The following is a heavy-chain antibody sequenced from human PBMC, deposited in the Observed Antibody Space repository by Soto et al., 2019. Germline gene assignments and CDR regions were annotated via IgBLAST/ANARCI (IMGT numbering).Heavy chain of an antibody. D-gene: IGHD3-3*01. CDR3: ARDTFGGDYDFCH. CDR1: GFTVPHLY. CDR2: ISSGGST. Sequence: EVQLVESGGGLVRPGGSLRLSCAASGFTVPHLYMTWVRQAPGKGLEWVSVISSGGSTYYADSVKGRFTISRDNSKNTLYLEMNSLRAGDTAVYYCARDTFGGDYDFCHGGQGTLVTVSS. V-gene: IGHV3-66*01. J-gene: IGHJ4*02.